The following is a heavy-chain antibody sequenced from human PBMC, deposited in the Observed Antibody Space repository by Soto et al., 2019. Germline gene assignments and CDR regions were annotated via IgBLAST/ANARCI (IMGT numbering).Heavy chain of an antibody. CDR3: ARDSYDYVWGSYLPEADYYYYGMDV. D-gene: IGHD3-16*02. CDR2: FDPEDGET. J-gene: IGHJ6*02. CDR1: GYTLTELS. Sequence: ASVKVSCKVSGYTLTELSMHWVRQAPGKGLEWMGGFDPEDGETIYAQKFQGRVTMTEDTSTDTAYMELRSLRSDDTAVYYCARDSYDYVWGSYLPEADYYYYGMDVWGQGTTVTVSS. V-gene: IGHV1-24*01.